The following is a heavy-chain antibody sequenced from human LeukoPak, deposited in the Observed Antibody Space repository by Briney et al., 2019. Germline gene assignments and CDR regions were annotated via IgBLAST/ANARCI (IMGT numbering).Heavy chain of an antibody. V-gene: IGHV3-15*07. CDR3: TTGFFITMIPKNYFDY. D-gene: IGHD3-22*01. Sequence: GGSLRLSCAASGFTFSDHYMDWVRQTPGKGLEWVGRIKSKTDGGTTDYAAPVKGRFTISRDDSKNTLYLQMNSLKTEDTAVYYCTTGFFITMIPKNYFDYWGQGTLVTVSS. CDR1: GFTFSDHY. CDR2: IKSKTDGGTT. J-gene: IGHJ4*02.